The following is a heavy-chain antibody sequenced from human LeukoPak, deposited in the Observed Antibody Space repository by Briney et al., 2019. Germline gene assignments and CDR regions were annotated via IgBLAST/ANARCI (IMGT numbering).Heavy chain of an antibody. J-gene: IGHJ6*02. Sequence: SQTLSLTCAISGDSVSSNSAAWNWIRQSPSRGLEWPGRTYYRSKWYNDYAVSVKSRITINPDTSKNQFSLQLNSVTPEDTAVYYCARDPGIAAAGTGYYYYYYGMDVWGQGTTVTVSS. D-gene: IGHD6-13*01. CDR1: GDSVSSNSAA. CDR2: TYYRSKWYN. V-gene: IGHV6-1*01. CDR3: ARDPGIAAAGTGYYYYYYGMDV.